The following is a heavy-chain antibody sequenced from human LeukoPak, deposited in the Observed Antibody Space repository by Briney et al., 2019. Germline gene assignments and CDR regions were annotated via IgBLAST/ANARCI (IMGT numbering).Heavy chain of an antibody. D-gene: IGHD2-21*02. CDR1: GFTFRTYD. V-gene: IGHV3-13*01. J-gene: IGHJ4*02. CDR3: AREWGVVVTAILYY. Sequence: PGGSLRLSCAASGFTFRTYDMHWVRQVTGKGLEWVSTIGADAATYYPGSVKGRFTISRQNAKNSFYLQMNSLRAGDTAVYYCAREWGVVVTAILYYWGQGTLVTVSS. CDR2: IGADAAT.